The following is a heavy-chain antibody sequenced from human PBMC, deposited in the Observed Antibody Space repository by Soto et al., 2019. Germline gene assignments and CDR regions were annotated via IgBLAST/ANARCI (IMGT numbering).Heavy chain of an antibody. J-gene: IGHJ5*02. CDR3: ATRVVVVAATLSGNWFDP. V-gene: IGHV4-39*07. CDR2: INHSGST. Sequence: SETLSLTCTVSGGSISSSSYYWGWIRQPPGKGLEWIGKINHSGSTNYNPSLKSRVTISVDTSKNQFSLKLSSVTAADTAVYYCATRVVVVAATLSGNWFDPWGQGTLVTVSS. D-gene: IGHD2-15*01. CDR1: GGSISSSSYY.